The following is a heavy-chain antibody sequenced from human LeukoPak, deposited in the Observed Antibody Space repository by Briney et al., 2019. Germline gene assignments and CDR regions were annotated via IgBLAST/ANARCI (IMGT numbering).Heavy chain of an antibody. CDR2: IYRSGST. Sequence: SETLSLTCAVSGCSISSGYYWGWIRQPPGKGLEWIGSIYRSGSTYYNPSLKSRVTISADTSKNQFSLRLSSVTAADTALYYCARGGVVAAPGDAFDIWGQGTMVTVFS. J-gene: IGHJ3*02. CDR3: ARGGVVAAPGDAFDI. D-gene: IGHD2-15*01. V-gene: IGHV4-38-2*01. CDR1: GCSISSGYY.